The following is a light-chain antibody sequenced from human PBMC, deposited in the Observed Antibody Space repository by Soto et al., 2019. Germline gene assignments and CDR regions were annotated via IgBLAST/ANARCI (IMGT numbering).Light chain of an antibody. CDR1: QSVSSY. CDR2: GAS. CDR3: QQQSSCPRT. Sequence: EIVLTQSPSTLSLSPGERATLSCRASQSVSSYLAWYQQKPGQAPRLLIYGASSRATGIPARFSGSGSGTDFTLTISRLEPDDFAVYFCQQQSSCPRTFGGGTKVDIK. J-gene: IGKJ4*02. V-gene: IGKV3-11*01.